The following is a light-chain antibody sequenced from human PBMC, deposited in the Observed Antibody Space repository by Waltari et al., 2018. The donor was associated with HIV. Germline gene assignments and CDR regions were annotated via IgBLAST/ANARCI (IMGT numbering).Light chain of an antibody. J-gene: IGLJ2*01. Sequence: QSALTQPPTASGSPAQSVTISCSGTSNDVGPYDYVSWYQQHQDDDPRLIIYQAYKRPSGVPVRFSGSKSGNTASLTFSGLQAEDEADYYCTSFAGSDNLMLFGGETKVTVL. CDR2: QAY. CDR3: TSFAGSDNLML. V-gene: IGLV2-8*01. CDR1: SNDVGPYDY.